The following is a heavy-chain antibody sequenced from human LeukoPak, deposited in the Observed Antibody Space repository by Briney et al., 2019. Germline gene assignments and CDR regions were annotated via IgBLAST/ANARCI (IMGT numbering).Heavy chain of an antibody. J-gene: IGHJ4*02. CDR3: AKLPGRAADY. Sequence: GGSLRLSCSASGFTFSIYAMHWVRQAPGKGLEFVSTINSNGGTTYYADSVKGRFTISRDNSKNTVYLQMNSLRAEDTAVYYCAKLPGRAADYWGQGTLVTVSS. V-gene: IGHV3-64*04. CDR1: GFTFSIYA. CDR2: INSNGGTT.